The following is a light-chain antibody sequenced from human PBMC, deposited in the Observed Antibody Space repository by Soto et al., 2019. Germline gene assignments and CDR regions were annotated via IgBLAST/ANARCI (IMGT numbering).Light chain of an antibody. CDR2: KAS. Sequence: DIQMTQSPSTQSASVGDRVTITCRASQSISSWLAWYQQKPGKVPKLLIYKASSSESGVPSRFSGSGSGTEVTLTISSLQPDDFATYYCQQYNDYPGTFGQGTKVEIK. CDR1: QSISSW. CDR3: QQYNDYPGT. V-gene: IGKV1-5*03. J-gene: IGKJ1*01.